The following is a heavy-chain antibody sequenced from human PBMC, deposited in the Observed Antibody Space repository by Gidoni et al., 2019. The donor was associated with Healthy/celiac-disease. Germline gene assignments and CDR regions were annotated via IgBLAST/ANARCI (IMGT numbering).Heavy chain of an antibody. D-gene: IGHD3-10*01. Sequence: QVQLVESGGGLVKPGGSLRLSCAASGFTFSDYYLSWIRPAPGQGLAWVSYISSSSSYTNYADSVKGRFTISRDNAKNSLYLQMNSLRAEDTAVYYCARVRYGILWGGLGAFDIWGQGTMVTVSS. J-gene: IGHJ3*02. CDR3: ARVRYGILWGGLGAFDI. CDR1: GFTFSDYY. V-gene: IGHV3-11*05. CDR2: ISSSSSYT.